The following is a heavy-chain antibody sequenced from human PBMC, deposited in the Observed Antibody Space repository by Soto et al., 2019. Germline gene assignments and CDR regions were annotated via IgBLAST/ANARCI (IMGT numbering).Heavy chain of an antibody. D-gene: IGHD5-18*01. Sequence: QVQLQESGPGLVKPSETLSLTCIVSGGSISNYYWSWIRQPPGKGLEWIGYIYYSGSTNYNPSLTSRVTKAVNNSTQHFSLKLSTVTAADTAVYSCARNRYSYGVYYLAYRGQGPLVTVSS. CDR2: IYYSGST. CDR1: GGSISNYY. J-gene: IGHJ4*02. CDR3: ARNRYSYGVYYLAY. V-gene: IGHV4-59*08.